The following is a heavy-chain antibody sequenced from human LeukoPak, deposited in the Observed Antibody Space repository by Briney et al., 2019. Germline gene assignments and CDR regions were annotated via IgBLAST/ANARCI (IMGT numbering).Heavy chain of an antibody. J-gene: IGHJ4*02. CDR1: GFSLSTTEVG. Sequence: SGPTLVKPTQTLTLTCTFSGFSLSTTEVGVGWIRQPPGKALEWLALIFWDDDKRYSPSLKSRLTITKDTSKNQVVLTMTNMDAVDTATYYCAHRGSRSSALVWGQGTLVTVSS. D-gene: IGHD6-6*01. V-gene: IGHV2-5*02. CDR3: AHRGSRSSALV. CDR2: IFWDDDK.